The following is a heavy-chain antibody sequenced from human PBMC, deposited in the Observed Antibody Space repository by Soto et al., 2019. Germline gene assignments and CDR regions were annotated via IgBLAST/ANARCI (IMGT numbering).Heavy chain of an antibody. V-gene: IGHV4-34*01. D-gene: IGHD2-15*01. CDR2: INHSGST. CDR3: ARAAPRYCSGGSCYSGGDY. J-gene: IGHJ4*02. CDR1: GGSFSGYY. Sequence: QVQLQQWGAGLLKPSETLSLTCAVYGGSFSGYYWSWIRQPPGKGLEWIGEINHSGSTNYNPSLTSRVPIAADTSRNQFSLTLSSVTAADTAVYYCARAAPRYCSGGSCYSGGDYWGQGTLVTVSS.